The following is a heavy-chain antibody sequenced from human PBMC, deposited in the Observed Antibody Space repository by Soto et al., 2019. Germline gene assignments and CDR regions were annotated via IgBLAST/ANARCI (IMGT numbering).Heavy chain of an antibody. Sequence: GASVKVSCKASGGTFSSYASSWLRQAPGQGVEGMGGIIPIFGTANYAQKFQGRVTITADESTSTAYMELSSLRSEDTAVYYCARNKNPYYYDSSGYHSPFDYWGQGTLVTVSS. CDR3: ARNKNPYYYDSSGYHSPFDY. J-gene: IGHJ4*02. CDR2: IIPIFGTA. V-gene: IGHV1-69*13. CDR1: GGTFSSYA. D-gene: IGHD3-22*01.